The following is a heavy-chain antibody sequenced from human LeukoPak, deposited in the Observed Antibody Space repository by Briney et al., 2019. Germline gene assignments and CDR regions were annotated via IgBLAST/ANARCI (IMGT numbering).Heavy chain of an antibody. Sequence: SETPSLTCTVSGGSISSYYWNWIRQPPGKGLEWIGYIYYSGNTNYNPSLKSRVTISVDTSKNQFSLKLSSVTAADTAVYYCATDNSYGSGSYYTRGQGTLVTVSS. CDR2: IYYSGNT. D-gene: IGHD3-10*01. CDR3: ATDNSYGSGSYYT. CDR1: GGSISSYY. V-gene: IGHV4-59*01. J-gene: IGHJ4*02.